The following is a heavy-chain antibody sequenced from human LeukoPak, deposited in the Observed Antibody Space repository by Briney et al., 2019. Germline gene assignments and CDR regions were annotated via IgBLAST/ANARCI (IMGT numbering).Heavy chain of an antibody. Sequence: AETLSLTCTVSGDSIRSDSHFGPWIPQPPGKVLEWNGSIYYSGSTYYKSSLENRVTISIDTSKNHFSLKLSSLSAADTSVYYCAKRDDSGGNLVDLWGQGTLVTVS. V-gene: IGHV4-39*02. CDR3: AKRDDSGGNLVDL. J-gene: IGHJ4*02. D-gene: IGHD3-22*01. CDR2: IYYSGST. CDR1: GDSIRSDSHF.